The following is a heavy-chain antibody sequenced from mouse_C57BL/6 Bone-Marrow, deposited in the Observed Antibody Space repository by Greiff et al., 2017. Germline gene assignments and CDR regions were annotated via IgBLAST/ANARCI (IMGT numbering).Heavy chain of an antibody. J-gene: IGHJ4*01. CDR3: VTTVVAPYAMEY. CDR1: GYTFTDYN. Sequence: DVKLQESGPELVKPGASVKMSCKASGYTFTDYNMHWVKQSHGKSLEWIGYINPNNGGTSYNQKFKGKATLTVNKSSSTAYMELRSLTSEDSAVYYCVTTVVAPYAMEYWGQGTTVTVSS. CDR2: INPNNGGT. V-gene: IGHV1-22*01. D-gene: IGHD1-1*01.